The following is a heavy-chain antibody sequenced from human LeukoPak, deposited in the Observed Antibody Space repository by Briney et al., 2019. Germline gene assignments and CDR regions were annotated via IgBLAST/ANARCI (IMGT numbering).Heavy chain of an antibody. CDR2: SYI. Sequence: GGSLRLSCAASGFTFSNYNMNWVRQAPGKGLEWVSSSYIYYADSLKGRFTISRDNAKNSLYLQMNSLRAEDTAVYYCARDLLGYNYYYMDVWGKGTTVTVSS. J-gene: IGHJ6*03. D-gene: IGHD3-16*02. CDR1: GFTFSNYN. V-gene: IGHV3-21*01. CDR3: ARDLLGYNYYYMDV.